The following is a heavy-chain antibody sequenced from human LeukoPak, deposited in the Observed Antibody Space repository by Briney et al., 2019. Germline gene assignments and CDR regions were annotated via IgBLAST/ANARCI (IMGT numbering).Heavy chain of an antibody. V-gene: IGHV1-2*02. CDR3: ATISVAGNNDY. CDR1: GYTFTGYY. CDR2: MNPNSVGT. J-gene: IGHJ4*02. D-gene: IGHD6-19*01. Sequence: GASVKVSCKASGYTFTGYYIHWVRQAPGQGLEWMGWMNPNSVGTKYALKFQGRVTMTRDTSISTAYMELGRLRSDDTAMYYCATISVAGNNDYWGQGTLVTVSS.